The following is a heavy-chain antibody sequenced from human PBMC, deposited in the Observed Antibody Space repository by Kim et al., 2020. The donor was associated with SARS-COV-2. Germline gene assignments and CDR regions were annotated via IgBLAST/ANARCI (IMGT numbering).Heavy chain of an antibody. V-gene: IGHV3-30*04. Sequence: GGSLRLSCAASGFTFSRYAMHWVRQAPGKGLEWVAVISYDGSNKYYADSVKGRFTISRDNSKNTLYLQMNSLRAEDTAVYYCARDSGESYYYYGMDVWGQGTTVTVSS. J-gene: IGHJ6*02. CDR3: ARDSGESYYYYGMDV. CDR1: GFTFSRYA. CDR2: ISYDGSNK. D-gene: IGHD4-17*01.